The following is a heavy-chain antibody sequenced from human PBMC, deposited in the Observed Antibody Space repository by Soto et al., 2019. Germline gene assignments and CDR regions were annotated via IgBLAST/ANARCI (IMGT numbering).Heavy chain of an antibody. CDR3: ARDPGYCGGDCYWRFDY. D-gene: IGHD2-21*02. CDR2: ISAYNGNT. J-gene: IGHJ4*02. V-gene: IGHV1-18*01. Sequence: GASVKVSCKASGYTFTRSGISWVRQAPGQGLEWMGWISAYNGNTNYAQKLQGRVTMTTDTSTSTAYMELRSLRSDDTAVYYCARDPGYCGGDCYWRFDYWGQGTLVTVSS. CDR1: GYTFTRSG.